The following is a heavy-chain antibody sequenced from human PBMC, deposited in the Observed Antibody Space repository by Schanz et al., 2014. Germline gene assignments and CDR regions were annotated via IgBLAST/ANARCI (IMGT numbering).Heavy chain of an antibody. CDR2: ISTSGTYM. J-gene: IGHJ4*02. Sequence: EVQLMESGGGLVKPGGSLRLSCVASGFAFSSFAMPWVRQAPGGGLEWVAYISTSGTYMYIADSLKGRLTISRDDAKKSRYLQMNTLRAEDTAVYYGVRVAFADPRVYRGMDRDIDYWGQGTLVTVSS. CDR1: GFAFSSFA. V-gene: IGHV3-21*01. D-gene: IGHD6-6*01. CDR3: VRVAFADPRVYRGMDRDIDY.